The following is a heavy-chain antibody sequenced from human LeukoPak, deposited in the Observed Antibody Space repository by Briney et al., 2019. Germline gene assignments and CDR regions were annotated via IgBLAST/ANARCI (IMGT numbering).Heavy chain of an antibody. J-gene: IGHJ5*02. V-gene: IGHV4-61*01. CDR2: IFYSGST. Sequence: PSQTLSLTCTVSGGSLSSVSYYWGWIRQPPGKGLEWIGYIFYSGSTNYNPSLKSRVTISVDTSKNQFSLKLSSVTAADTAVYYCARVEDYGSGSYGWFDPWGQGTLVTVSS. CDR3: ARVEDYGSGSYGWFDP. D-gene: IGHD3-10*01. CDR1: GGSLSSVSYY.